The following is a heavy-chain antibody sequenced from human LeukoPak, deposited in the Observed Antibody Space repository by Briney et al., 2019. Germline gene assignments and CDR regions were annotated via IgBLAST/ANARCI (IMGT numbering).Heavy chain of an antibody. CDR2: IYPRDGST. J-gene: IGHJ4*02. CDR3: AGDQEGFDY. CDR1: GYTFTSNY. V-gene: IGHV1-46*01. Sequence: ASVKVSCKASGYTFTSNYIHWVRQAPGQGLEWMGMIYPRDGSTSYAQKFQGRVTVTRDTSTSTVHVELSGLRSEDTAVYYCAGDQEGFDYWGQGTLVTVSS.